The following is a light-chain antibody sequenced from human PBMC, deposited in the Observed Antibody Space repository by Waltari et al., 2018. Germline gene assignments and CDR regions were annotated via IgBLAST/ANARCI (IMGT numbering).Light chain of an antibody. V-gene: IGLV1-47*01. J-gene: IGLJ3*02. CDR2: KIN. CDR1: SSNIGNNY. Sequence: QSVLTQAPSASETPGQRVTISCSGSSSNIGNNYVYWYQQLPGTAPKRLIYKINPRTSRVADRFSCSESDTSASLAISRLRSEDEADVYCAAWDDSLSAWVFGGGTKLTVL. CDR3: AAWDDSLSAWV.